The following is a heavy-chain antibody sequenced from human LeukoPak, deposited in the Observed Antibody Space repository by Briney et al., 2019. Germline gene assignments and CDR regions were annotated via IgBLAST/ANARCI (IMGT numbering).Heavy chain of an antibody. D-gene: IGHD3-16*01. Sequence: GGSLLLSCAASGFIFRSHGMNWVRQAPGKGLERVSGISPRGDITYYKDSVRGRSTISRDNFKNTVSLQLNSLRAEDTAMYYCAKDDDWGRFNHWGQGTLVTVSS. CDR2: ISPRGDIT. V-gene: IGHV3-23*01. CDR1: GFIFRSHG. CDR3: AKDDDWGRFNH. J-gene: IGHJ1*01.